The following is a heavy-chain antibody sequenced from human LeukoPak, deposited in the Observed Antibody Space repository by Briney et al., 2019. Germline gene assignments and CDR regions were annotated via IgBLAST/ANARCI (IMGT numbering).Heavy chain of an antibody. D-gene: IGHD4-17*01. CDR1: GFTFSDYY. J-gene: IGHJ4*02. V-gene: IGHV3-11*04. CDR3: ARVAVTLNFDH. Sequence: GGSLRLSCAVSGFTFSDYYMSWVRQAPGKGLEWVSYSTRSGSTMYYADSVKGRFTISRDNAKNSLFLQMNSLRAEDTAVYYCARVAVTLNFDHWGQGTLVTVSS. CDR2: STRSGSTM.